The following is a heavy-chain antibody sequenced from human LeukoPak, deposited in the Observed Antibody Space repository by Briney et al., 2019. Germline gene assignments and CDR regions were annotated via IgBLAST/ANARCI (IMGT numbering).Heavy chain of an antibody. J-gene: IGHJ4*02. Sequence: SGPTLVKPTQTLTLTCTFSGFSLSTSGVGVGWIRQPPGKALEWLALIYWNDDKRYSPSLKSRLTITKDTSKNQVVLTMTNMDPVDTATYYCAHRKAAAGTAGFYYFDYWGQGTLVTVSS. CDR3: AHRKAAAGTAGFYYFDY. CDR2: IYWNDDK. V-gene: IGHV2-5*01. CDR1: GFSLSTSGVG. D-gene: IGHD6-13*01.